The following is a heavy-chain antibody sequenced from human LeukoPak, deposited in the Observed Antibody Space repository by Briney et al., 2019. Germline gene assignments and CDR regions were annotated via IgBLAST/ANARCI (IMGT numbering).Heavy chain of an antibody. Sequence: ASVKVSCKASGYTFTGYYMYWVRQAPGQGLEWIGWINPNSGGTNYAQKFQGRVTMTRDTSISTAYMELSRLRSDDTAVYYCARTVRYREAYYYYYYMDVWGTGTTVTVSS. CDR2: INPNSGGT. D-gene: IGHD5-18*01. CDR1: GYTFTGYY. V-gene: IGHV1-2*02. CDR3: ARTVRYREAYYYYYYMDV. J-gene: IGHJ6*03.